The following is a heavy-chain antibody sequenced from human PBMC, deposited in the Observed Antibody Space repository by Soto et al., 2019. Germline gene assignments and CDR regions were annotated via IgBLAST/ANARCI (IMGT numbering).Heavy chain of an antibody. D-gene: IGHD4-17*01. V-gene: IGHV3-23*01. Sequence: GRSLRLSCAASGFTFSSYAMSWVRQAPGKGLEWVSAISGSGGSTYYADSVKGRFTISRDNSKNTLYLQMNSLRAEDTAVYYCAKGLLRAQPDYYGMDVRGQGTTVTVSS. J-gene: IGHJ6*02. CDR2: ISGSGGST. CDR3: AKGLLRAQPDYYGMDV. CDR1: GFTFSSYA.